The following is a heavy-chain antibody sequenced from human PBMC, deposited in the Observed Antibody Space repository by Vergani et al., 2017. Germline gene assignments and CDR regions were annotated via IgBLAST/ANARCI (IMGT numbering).Heavy chain of an antibody. Sequence: QVQLQESGPGLVKPPGTLSLTCAVSGGSISGTNWWSWVRPSPGKGLEWIGEIYHSGSTNYNPSLKSRVTISVDKSKNQFSLKLSSVTAADTAVYYCARETSLRFLELLSRGDYYMDVWGKGTTVTVSS. V-gene: IGHV4-4*03. J-gene: IGHJ6*03. CDR2: IYHSGST. D-gene: IGHD3-3*01. CDR1: GGSISGTNW. CDR3: ARETSLRFLELLSRGDYYMDV.